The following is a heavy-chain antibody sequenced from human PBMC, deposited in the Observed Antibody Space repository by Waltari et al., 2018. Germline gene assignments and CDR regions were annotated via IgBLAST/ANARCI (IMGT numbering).Heavy chain of an antibody. CDR1: GGTFSSYA. D-gene: IGHD2-2*01. CDR2: IIPIFGTA. J-gene: IGHJ4*02. Sequence: QVQLVQSGAEVKKPGSSVKVSCKASGGTFSSYAISWVRQAPGQGREWMGGIIPIFGTANYAQKFSGSGKMTADESTSTAYMELSSLRSEDTAVYYCARGERYCSSTRCYRDWGPGTLVTVSS. CDR3: ARGERYCSSTRCYRD. V-gene: IGHV1-69*12.